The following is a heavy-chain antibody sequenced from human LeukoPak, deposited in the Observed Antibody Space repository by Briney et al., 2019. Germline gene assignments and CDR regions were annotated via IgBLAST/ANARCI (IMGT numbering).Heavy chain of an antibody. CDR1: GYTFTSYG. D-gene: IGHD1-7*01. Sequence: GASVKVSCKASGYTFTSYGISWVRQAPGQGLEWMGWISAYNGNTNYAQKLQGRVTMTTDTSTSTAYMELRSLISDDTAVYYCARAEYNWNSFSYFDYWGQGTLVTVSS. CDR3: ARAEYNWNSFSYFDY. J-gene: IGHJ4*02. CDR2: ISAYNGNT. V-gene: IGHV1-18*01.